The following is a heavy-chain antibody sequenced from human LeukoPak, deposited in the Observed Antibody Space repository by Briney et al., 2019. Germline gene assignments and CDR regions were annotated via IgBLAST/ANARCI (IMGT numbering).Heavy chain of an antibody. CDR3: ATDRYYGSGSYYTD. D-gene: IGHD3-10*01. CDR2: FDPEDGET. V-gene: IGHV1-24*01. CDR1: GYTFTSYY. J-gene: IGHJ4*02. Sequence: ASMKVSCKSSGYTFTSYYMHWVRQAPGKGLEWMGGFDPEDGETIYAQKFQGRVTMTEDTSTDTAYMELSSLRSEDTAVYYCATDRYYGSGSYYTDWGQGTLVTVSS.